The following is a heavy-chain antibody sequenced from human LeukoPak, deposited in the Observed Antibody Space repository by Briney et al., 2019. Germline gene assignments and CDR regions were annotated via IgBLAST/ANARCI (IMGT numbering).Heavy chain of an antibody. CDR1: GYTFTCYY. J-gene: IGHJ3*02. CDR3: ARAVYSYGYDTFDI. D-gene: IGHD5-18*01. Sequence: ASVKVSCKASGYTFTCYYMHWVRQAPGQGLGWMGWINPNSGGTNYAQKFQGRVTMTRDTSISTAYMELSRLRSDDTAVYYCARAVYSYGYDTFDIWGQGTMVTVSS. V-gene: IGHV1-2*02. CDR2: INPNSGGT.